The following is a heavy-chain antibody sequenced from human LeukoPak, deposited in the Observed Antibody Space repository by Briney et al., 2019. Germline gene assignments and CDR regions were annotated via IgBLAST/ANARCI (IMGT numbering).Heavy chain of an antibody. D-gene: IGHD2-2*02. J-gene: IGHJ5*02. V-gene: IGHV4-59*08. CDR1: GGSISSYY. Sequence: SETLSLTCTVSGGSISSYYWSWIRQPPGKGLEWIGYIYYSGSTNYNPSLKSRVTISVDTSKNQFSLKLSSVTAADTAVYYCARHPRRCCSSTSCYTVAYNWFDPWGQGTLVTVSS. CDR2: IYYSGST. CDR3: ARHPRRCCSSTSCYTVAYNWFDP.